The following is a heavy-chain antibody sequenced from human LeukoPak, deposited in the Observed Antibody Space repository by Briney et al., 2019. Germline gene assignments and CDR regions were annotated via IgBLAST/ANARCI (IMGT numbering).Heavy chain of an antibody. Sequence: GGSLRLSCAAPGFTFSSYAMNWVRQAPGKGLEWVSAISGSGSTTYYADSVKGRFTISRDNSKNTLFLQMNSLTAEDTAIYSCARPRLEYCSGGSCFDAFDIWGQGTMVTVSS. D-gene: IGHD2-15*01. CDR3: ARPRLEYCSGGSCFDAFDI. CDR2: ISGSGSTT. V-gene: IGHV3-23*01. J-gene: IGHJ3*02. CDR1: GFTFSSYA.